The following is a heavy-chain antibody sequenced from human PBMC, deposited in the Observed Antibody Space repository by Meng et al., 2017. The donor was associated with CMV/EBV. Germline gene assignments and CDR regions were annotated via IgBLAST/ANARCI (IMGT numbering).Heavy chain of an antibody. CDR2: IYYSGST. V-gene: IGHV4-30-4*08. CDR1: GGSISSGDYY. J-gene: IGHJ4*02. D-gene: IGHD2-21*02. CDR3: AREGDNPFDY. Sequence: QLQDQGPVLVKPSQPLFLTCPVSGGSISSGDYYWSWIRQPPGKGLEWIGYIYYSGSTYYNPSLKSRVTISVDTSKNQFSLKLSSVTAADTAVYYCAREGDNPFDYWGQGTLVTVSS.